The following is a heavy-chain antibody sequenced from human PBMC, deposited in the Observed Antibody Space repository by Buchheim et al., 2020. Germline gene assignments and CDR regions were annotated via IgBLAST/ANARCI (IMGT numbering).Heavy chain of an antibody. J-gene: IGHJ6*02. CDR1: GFTFSSYA. V-gene: IGHV3-30-3*01. Sequence: QVQLVESGGGVVQPGRSLRLSCAASGFTFSSYAMHWVRQAPGKGLEWVAVISYDGSNKYYADSVKGRFTISRDNSKNTLYLQMNSRRAEDTAVYYCARESESSGYYYYYYYGMDVWGQGTT. CDR3: ARESESSGYYYYYYYGMDV. D-gene: IGHD3-22*01. CDR2: ISYDGSNK.